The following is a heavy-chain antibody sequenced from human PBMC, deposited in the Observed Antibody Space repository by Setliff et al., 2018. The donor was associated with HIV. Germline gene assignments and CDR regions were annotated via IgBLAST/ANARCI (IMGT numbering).Heavy chain of an antibody. D-gene: IGHD3-22*01. CDR1: GFTFSSYA. CDR3: AREWGRSDYYDSSGSKGYFDY. J-gene: IGHJ4*02. V-gene: IGHV3-30*04. Sequence: SGGSLRLSCAASGFTFSSYAMHWVRQAPGKGLEWVAVISYDGSNKYYADSVKGRFTISRDNSKNTLYLQMNSLRAEDTAVYYCAREWGRSDYYDSSGSKGYFDYWGQGTLVTVSS. CDR2: ISYDGSNK.